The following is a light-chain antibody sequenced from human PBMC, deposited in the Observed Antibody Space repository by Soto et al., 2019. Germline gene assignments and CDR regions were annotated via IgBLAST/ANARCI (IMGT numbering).Light chain of an antibody. Sequence: ERSPVSGMDRECLLSSSLTWNQQRPGRSPRLLMYDTSKRSTGITDRFSGSGSGTDFTLTISSVQSEDFAVDYCQQYNNWPPWTSGQRTKE. CDR2: DTS. V-gene: IGKV3D-15*01. CDR3: QQYNNWPPWT. J-gene: IGKJ1*01. CDR1: ECLLSSS.